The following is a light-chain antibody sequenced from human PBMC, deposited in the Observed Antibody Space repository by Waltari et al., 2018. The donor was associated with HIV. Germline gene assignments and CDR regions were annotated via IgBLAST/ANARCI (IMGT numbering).Light chain of an antibody. CDR2: ENN. CDR1: SSNIGNFY. CDR3: GTWDSSLSAGVV. Sequence: QSVLTQPPSVSAAPGQKVTISCSGSSSNIGNFYLSWYQQLPGTAPKLLIYENNKRPSGIPDRSAGSKSGTSATLGITGLQTGDEANYYCGTWDSSLSAGVVFGGGTKLTVL. V-gene: IGLV1-51*02. J-gene: IGLJ2*01.